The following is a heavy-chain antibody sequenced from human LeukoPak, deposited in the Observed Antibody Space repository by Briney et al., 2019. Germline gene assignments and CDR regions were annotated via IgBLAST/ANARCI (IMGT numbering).Heavy chain of an antibody. V-gene: IGHV3-11*04. Sequence: GGSLRLSCAASGFTFRDSYMTWIRQTPGKGLEYLSYISGGGSDIIYADSVKGRFTISRDNAKNSLYLQMSSPRVDDSAVYYCARTARLLGPWGQGTLGTVSS. CDR2: ISGGGSDI. D-gene: IGHD2-21*01. CDR3: ARTARLLGP. J-gene: IGHJ5*02. CDR1: GFTFRDSY.